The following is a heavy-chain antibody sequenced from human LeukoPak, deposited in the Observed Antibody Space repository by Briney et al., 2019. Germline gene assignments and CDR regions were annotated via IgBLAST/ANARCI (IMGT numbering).Heavy chain of an antibody. D-gene: IGHD2-21*01. V-gene: IGHV3-7*01. J-gene: IGHJ4*02. CDR1: GSTFSSYW. CDR2: IKQDGSEK. CDR3: ARDLEGHICYFDY. Sequence: GGSLRLSCAASGSTFSSYWMSWVRQAPGKGLEWVANIKQDGSEKYYVDSVKGRFTISRDNAKNSLYLQMNSLRAEDTAVYYCARDLEGHICYFDYWGQGTLVTVSS.